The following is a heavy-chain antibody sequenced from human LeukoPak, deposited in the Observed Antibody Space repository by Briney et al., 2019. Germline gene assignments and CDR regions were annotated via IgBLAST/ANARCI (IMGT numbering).Heavy chain of an antibody. CDR2: IYPGDSDT. V-gene: IGHV5-51*01. J-gene: IGHJ4*02. CDR1: GYSFTSYW. D-gene: IGHD1-14*01. Sequence: GESLKISCKGSGYSFTSYWIAWVRQMPGKGLEWMGIIYPGDSDTRYSPSFQGQVTISADKSISTAYLQWSSLKASDTAMYYCARQRAVFSGNHYYFDFWGQGTLVTVSS. CDR3: ARQRAVFSGNHYYFDF.